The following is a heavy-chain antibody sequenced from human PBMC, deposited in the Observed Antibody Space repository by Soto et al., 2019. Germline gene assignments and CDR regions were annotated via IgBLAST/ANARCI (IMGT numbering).Heavy chain of an antibody. V-gene: IGHV3-48*01. CDR2: ISSSSSTI. D-gene: IGHD5-12*01. CDR3: SRVPRYRGYDWSYYFDY. Sequence: EVQLVESGGGLVQPGGSLRLSCAASGFTFSSYSMNWVRQAPGKGLEWVSYISSSSSTIYYADSVKGRFTISRVNAKNLLYLQMNSLRAEYTAVYYCSRVPRYRGYDWSYYFDYWGQGTLVTVSS. CDR1: GFTFSSYS. J-gene: IGHJ4*02.